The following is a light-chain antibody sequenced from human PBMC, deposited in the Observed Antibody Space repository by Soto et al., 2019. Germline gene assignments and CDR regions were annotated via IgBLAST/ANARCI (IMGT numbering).Light chain of an antibody. Sequence: DIQMTQSPSSLSASVGARATSTCRSSQTISSYLNWYQQKPGKAPKLLLYAASSLQSGVPSRFSGSRSGTDFTLTISSLQPEDFATYYCQQSYSTPSITFGQGTRLEIK. CDR3: QQSYSTPSIT. J-gene: IGKJ5*01. CDR2: AAS. CDR1: QTISSY. V-gene: IGKV1-39*01.